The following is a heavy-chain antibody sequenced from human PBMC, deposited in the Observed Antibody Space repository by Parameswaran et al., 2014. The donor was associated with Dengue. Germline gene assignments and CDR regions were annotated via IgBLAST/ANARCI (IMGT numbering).Heavy chain of an antibody. CDR2: ISSSSSTI. D-gene: IGHD4-23*01. CDR3: ARDLAGPVGY. V-gene: IGHV3-48*02. Sequence: VRQMPGKGLEWVSYISSSSSTIYYADSVKGRFTISRDNAKNSLYLQMNSLRDEDTAVYYCARDLAGPVGYWGQGTLVTVSS. J-gene: IGHJ4*02.